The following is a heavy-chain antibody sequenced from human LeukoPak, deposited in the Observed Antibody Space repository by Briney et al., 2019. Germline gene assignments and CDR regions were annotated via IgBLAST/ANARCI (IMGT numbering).Heavy chain of an antibody. V-gene: IGHV3-48*03. J-gene: IGHJ4*02. Sequence: GGSLRLSCAASGFTFNSHEMNWVRQAPGKGLEWLSYIGSSGTTVYYADSVKGRFTISRDNSKNTLSLQMNSLRAEDTSVYYCARGQRRHIDMAPSFDYWGQGTLVTVSS. CDR3: ARGQRRHIDMAPSFDY. CDR2: IGSSGTTV. CDR1: GFTFNSHE. D-gene: IGHD5-24*01.